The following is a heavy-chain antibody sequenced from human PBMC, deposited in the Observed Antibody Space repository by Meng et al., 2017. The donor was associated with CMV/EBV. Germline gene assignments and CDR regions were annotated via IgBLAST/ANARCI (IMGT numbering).Heavy chain of an antibody. CDR2: ISSSSSYI. D-gene: IGHD6-6*01. CDR1: GFTFSSYW. Sequence: GESLKISCAASGFTFSSYWMSWVRQAPGKGLEWVSSISSSSSYIYYADSVKGRFTISRDNAKNSLYLQMNSLRAEDTAVYYCARGGIAARLCDYWGQGTLVTVSS. J-gene: IGHJ4*02. V-gene: IGHV3-21*01. CDR3: ARGGIAARLCDY.